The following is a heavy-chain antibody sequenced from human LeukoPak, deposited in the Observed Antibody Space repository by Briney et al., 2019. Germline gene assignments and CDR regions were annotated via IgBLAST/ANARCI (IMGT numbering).Heavy chain of an antibody. D-gene: IGHD6-13*01. CDR3: ARDSRGSWYSHFDY. Sequence: GGSLRLSCAASGFTFSSYEMNWVRQAPGKGLEWVSYISSSGSTIYRADSVKGRFTISRDNAKNSLYLQMNSLRAEDTAVYYCARDSRGSWYSHFDYWGQGTLVTVSS. J-gene: IGHJ4*02. CDR1: GFTFSSYE. CDR2: ISSSGSTI. V-gene: IGHV3-48*03.